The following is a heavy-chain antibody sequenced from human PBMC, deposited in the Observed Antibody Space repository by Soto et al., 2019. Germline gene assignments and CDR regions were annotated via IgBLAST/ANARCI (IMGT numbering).Heavy chain of an antibody. J-gene: IGHJ5*02. V-gene: IGHV1-69*01. CDR3: ARDKRIVVVPAAIPGGWFDP. Sequence: QVQLVQSGAEVKKPGSSVKVSCKASGGTFSSYAISWVRQAPGQGLAWMGGIIPIFGTANYAQKFQGRVTITSDESTSTAYMELSSLRSEDTAVYYCARDKRIVVVPAAIPGGWFDPWGQGTLVTVSS. D-gene: IGHD2-2*02. CDR2: IIPIFGTA. CDR1: GGTFSSYA.